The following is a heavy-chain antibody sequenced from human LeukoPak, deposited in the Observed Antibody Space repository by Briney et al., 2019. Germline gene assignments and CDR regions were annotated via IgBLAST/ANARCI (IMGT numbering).Heavy chain of an antibody. V-gene: IGHV4-61*01. J-gene: IGHJ4*02. CDR2: IYYSGNT. Sequence: PSETLSLTCTVSGGSVSSGSYYWSWIRQPPGKGLEWIGYIYYSGNTNYNPSLKSRVTISVDTSKNQFSLKLSSVTAADTAVYYCARDMVGYFDYWGQGTLVTVSS. D-gene: IGHD3-10*01. CDR3: ARDMVGYFDY. CDR1: GGSVSSGSYY.